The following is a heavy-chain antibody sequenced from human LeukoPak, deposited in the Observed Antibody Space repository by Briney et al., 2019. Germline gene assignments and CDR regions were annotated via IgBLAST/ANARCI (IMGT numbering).Heavy chain of an antibody. CDR3: ARERDYGGNEEIDY. V-gene: IGHV1-8*01. D-gene: IGHD4-23*01. CDR1: GYTFTSYD. Sequence: ASVKVSCKASGYTFTSYDINWVRQATGQGLEWMGWMNPNSGNTGYAQKFQGRVTMTRNTSISTAYMELSSLRSEDTAVYYCARERDYGGNEEIDYWGQGTLVTVSS. CDR2: MNPNSGNT. J-gene: IGHJ4*02.